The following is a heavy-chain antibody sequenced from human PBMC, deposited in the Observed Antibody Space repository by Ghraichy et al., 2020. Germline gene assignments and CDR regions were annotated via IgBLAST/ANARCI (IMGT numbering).Heavy chain of an antibody. J-gene: IGHJ6*03. CDR3: ARAVPDSNPRYFMDV. CDR2: INPSGGTT. D-gene: IGHD4-11*01. Sequence: MGMINPSGGTTTYAQKFQGRVTMTRDTSTSTVYMDLSSLRSEDTAVYYCARAVPDSNPRYFMDVWGKG. V-gene: IGHV1-46*01.